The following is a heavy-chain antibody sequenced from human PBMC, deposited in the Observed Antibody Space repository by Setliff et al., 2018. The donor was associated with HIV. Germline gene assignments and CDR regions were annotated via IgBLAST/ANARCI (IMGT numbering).Heavy chain of an antibody. V-gene: IGHV3-7*01. CDR2: IKEDGSEK. D-gene: IGHD2-15*01. J-gene: IGHJ6*03. Sequence: GGSLRLSCAASGFRFSTYWMTWVRQAPGRGLECVANIKEDGSEKYYVDSVKGRFTISRDNAKDSLYLQMNNLRAEDTAVYYCARDATRGGDMDVWGKGITVTVSS. CDR1: GFRFSTYW. CDR3: ARDATRGGDMDV.